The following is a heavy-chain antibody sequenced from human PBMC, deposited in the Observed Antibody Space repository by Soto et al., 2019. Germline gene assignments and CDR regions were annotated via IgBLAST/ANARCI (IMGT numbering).Heavy chain of an antibody. J-gene: IGHJ6*02. CDR1: GGSISSSSYY. CDR2: IYYSGST. CDR3: AGVGYCTNGVRCYYYGMDV. Sequence: SETLSLTCTVSGGSISSSSYYWGWIRQPPGKGLEWIGSIYYSGSTYYNPSLKSRVTISVDTSKNQFSLKLSSVTAADTAVYYCAGVGYCTNGVRCYYYGMDVWGQGTTVTSP. D-gene: IGHD2-8*01. V-gene: IGHV4-39*01.